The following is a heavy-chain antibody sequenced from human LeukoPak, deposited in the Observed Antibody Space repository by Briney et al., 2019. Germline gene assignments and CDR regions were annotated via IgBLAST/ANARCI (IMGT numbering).Heavy chain of an antibody. CDR1: GYTFTSYD. D-gene: IGHD3-16*01. CDR3: ARAITATLDYYYYGMGV. Sequence: ASVKVSCKASGYTFTSYDINWVRQATGQGLEWMGWMNPNSGNTGYAQKFQGRVTMTRNTSISTAYMELSSLRSEDTAVYYCARAITATLDYYYYGMGVWGQGTTVTVSS. J-gene: IGHJ6*02. V-gene: IGHV1-8*01. CDR2: MNPNSGNT.